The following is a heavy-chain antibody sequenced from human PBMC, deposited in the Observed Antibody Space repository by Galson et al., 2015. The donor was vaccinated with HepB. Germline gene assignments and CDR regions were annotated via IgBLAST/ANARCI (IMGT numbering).Heavy chain of an antibody. CDR1: GGSFSGYY. V-gene: IGHV4-34*01. Sequence: ETLSLTCAVYGGSFSGYYWSWIRQPPGKGLEWIGEINHSGSTNYNPSLKSRVTISVDTSKNQFSLKLSSVTAADTAVYYCARGTSSWLQFDYWGQGTLVTVSS. J-gene: IGHJ4*02. CDR3: ARGTSSWLQFDY. CDR2: INHSGST. D-gene: IGHD6-13*01.